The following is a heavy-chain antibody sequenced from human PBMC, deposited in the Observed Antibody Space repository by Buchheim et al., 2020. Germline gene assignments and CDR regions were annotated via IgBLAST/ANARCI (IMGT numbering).Heavy chain of an antibody. V-gene: IGHV4-59*01. D-gene: IGHD3-3*01. J-gene: IGHJ4*02. CDR1: GGSISNYY. CDR2: IYYSGST. Sequence: QVQLQESGPGLVKPSETLSLTCTVSGGSISNYYWSWIRQPPGKGLECIGFIYYSGSTDYNPSLKSRVTISVGTSKNQFSLKLSSVTAADTAVYYCARYSRSGYEDDRFDYWGQGTL. CDR3: ARYSRSGYEDDRFDY.